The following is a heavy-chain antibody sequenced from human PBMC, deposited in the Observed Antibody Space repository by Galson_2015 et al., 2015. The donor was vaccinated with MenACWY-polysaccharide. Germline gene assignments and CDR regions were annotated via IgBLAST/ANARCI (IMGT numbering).Heavy chain of an antibody. CDR1: GFSLSTSGMC. Sequence: PALVKPTQTLTLTCTFSGFSLSTSGMCVSWIRQPPGKALEWLGFIDWDDDKYYSASLETRLTISKDTSKNQVVLTMTNMDPVGTATYFCARIRGGDYGGWWFDPWGQGTLVTVSS. J-gene: IGHJ5*02. V-gene: IGHV2-70*01. CDR3: ARIRGGDYGGWWFDP. CDR2: IDWDDDK. D-gene: IGHD4-23*01.